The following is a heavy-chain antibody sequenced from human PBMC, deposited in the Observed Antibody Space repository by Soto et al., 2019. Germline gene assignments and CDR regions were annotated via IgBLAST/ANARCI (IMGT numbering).Heavy chain of an antibody. CDR3: ASGRYGDY. Sequence: QVHLVQSGAEVKKPGASVKVSCKGSGYAFTTYGITWVRQAPGQGLEWMGWISTHNGNTNYAQKLQGRVTVTRDTSTSTAYMELRSLRSDDTAVSYCASGRYGDYWGQGARVTVSS. J-gene: IGHJ4*02. V-gene: IGHV1-18*01. D-gene: IGHD1-26*01. CDR2: ISTHNGNT. CDR1: GYAFTTYG.